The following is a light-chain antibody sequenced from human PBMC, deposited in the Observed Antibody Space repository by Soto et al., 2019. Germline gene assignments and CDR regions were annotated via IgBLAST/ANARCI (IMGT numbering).Light chain of an antibody. CDR1: QSISRY. V-gene: IGKV1-39*01. CDR2: AAS. Sequence: ASVGDIVTITCRASQSISRYLNWYQQKPGKAPKLLIYAASSLQSGVPSRFSGSGSGTDFTLTISSLQPEDYTTYYCQQNYNSLITFGQGTRLEIK. CDR3: QQNYNSLIT. J-gene: IGKJ5*01.